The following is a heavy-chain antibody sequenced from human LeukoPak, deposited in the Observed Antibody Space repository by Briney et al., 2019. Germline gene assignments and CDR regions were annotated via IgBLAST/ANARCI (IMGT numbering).Heavy chain of an antibody. D-gene: IGHD3-10*01. CDR3: ARTRYYYNSRSYGAPYYFDY. V-gene: IGHV4-34*01. J-gene: IGHJ4*02. CDR1: GGSFSGYY. CDR2: IYNSGST. Sequence: SETLSLTCAVYGGSFSGYYWGWIRQPPGKGLEWIGGIYNSGSTYYNPSLKSRVTISVDTSKNQFSLKLSSVTAADTAVYYCARTRYYYNSRSYGAPYYFDYWGQGTLVTVSS.